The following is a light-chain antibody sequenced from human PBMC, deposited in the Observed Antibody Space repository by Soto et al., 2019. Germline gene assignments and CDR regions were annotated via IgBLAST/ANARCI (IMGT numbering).Light chain of an antibody. CDR2: DVN. CDR1: SSDVGGYNY. J-gene: IGLJ1*01. Sequence: QPASVSGSPGQSITISCTGTSSDVGGYNYVSWYQQHPGKAPKLMIYDVNNRPSGVSNRFSGSKSGNTASLTISGLQAEDEADYYCNSYTTSSTYVFGTGTKLTVL. CDR3: NSYTTSSTYV. V-gene: IGLV2-14*01.